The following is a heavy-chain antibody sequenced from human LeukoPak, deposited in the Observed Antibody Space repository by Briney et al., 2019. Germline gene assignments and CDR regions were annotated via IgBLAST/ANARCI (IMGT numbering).Heavy chain of an antibody. V-gene: IGHV4-59*01. D-gene: IGHD3-16*01. CDR1: DDSISDYY. CDR3: TRGRGWLIDY. Sequence: SETLSLTCTVSDDSISDYYRGWIRQPPGKGLEWIGYIHNSGTSTYNLSLTSRVTISADTSKNQFSLKLNSMTTADTAVYYCTRGRGWLIDYWGQGILVTVSS. J-gene: IGHJ4*02. CDR2: IHNSGTS.